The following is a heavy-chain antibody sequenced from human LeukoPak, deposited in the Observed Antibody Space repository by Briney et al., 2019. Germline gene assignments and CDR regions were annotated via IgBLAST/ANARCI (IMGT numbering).Heavy chain of an antibody. CDR3: ARGSTYYESSGRVPFDY. V-gene: IGHV3-48*01. Sequence: GGSLRLSCAASGFTFNTYTMNWVRQAPGKGLEWVSYISGSSGIIDYADSVRGRFTTSRDNAKNSLYLQMNSLRAEDTAVYYCARGSTYYESSGRVPFDYWGQGTLVTVSS. J-gene: IGHJ4*02. CDR1: GFTFNTYT. D-gene: IGHD3-22*01. CDR2: ISGSSGII.